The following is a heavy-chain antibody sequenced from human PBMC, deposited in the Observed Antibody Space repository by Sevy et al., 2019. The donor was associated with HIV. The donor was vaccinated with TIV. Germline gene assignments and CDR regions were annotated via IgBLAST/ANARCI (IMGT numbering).Heavy chain of an antibody. Sequence: GGSLRLSCAASGFTFSNAWMSWVRQAPGKGLEWVDRIKSNTDGGTTDYAAPVKGRFTISRDDSKNTLYLQMNSLKTVDTAVYYCTTDGSSSQYFQYWGQGTLVTVSS. CDR2: IKSNTDGGTT. V-gene: IGHV3-15*01. J-gene: IGHJ1*01. D-gene: IGHD6-6*01. CDR1: GFTFSNAW. CDR3: TTDGSSSQYFQY.